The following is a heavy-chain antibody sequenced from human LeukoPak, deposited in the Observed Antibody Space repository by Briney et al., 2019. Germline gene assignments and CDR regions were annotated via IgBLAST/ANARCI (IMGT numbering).Heavy chain of an antibody. D-gene: IGHD1-20*01. CDR2: IIPIFGTA. Sequence: ASVKVSCKASGGTFSSYAISWVRQAPGQGLEWMGGIIPIFGTANYAQKFQGRVTITADESTSTAYMELSSLRSEDTAVYYCARYNWNAGLYFDYWGQGTLVTASS. V-gene: IGHV1-69*01. J-gene: IGHJ4*02. CDR1: GGTFSSYA. CDR3: ARYNWNAGLYFDY.